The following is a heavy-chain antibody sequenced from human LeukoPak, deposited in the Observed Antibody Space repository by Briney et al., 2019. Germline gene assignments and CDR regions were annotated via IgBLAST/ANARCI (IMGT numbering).Heavy chain of an antibody. J-gene: IGHJ6*02. CDR1: GYTFTSNY. V-gene: IGHV1-69*13. CDR2: LIPIFGTA. CDR3: ARSQQWLVPKTWYYYYGMDV. Sequence: SVKVSCKASGYTFTSNYIHWVRQAPGQVLEWMGGLIPIFGTANYAQKFQGRVTITADESTSTAYMELSSLRSEDTAVYYCARSQQWLVPKTWYYYYGMDVWGQGTTVTVSS. D-gene: IGHD6-19*01.